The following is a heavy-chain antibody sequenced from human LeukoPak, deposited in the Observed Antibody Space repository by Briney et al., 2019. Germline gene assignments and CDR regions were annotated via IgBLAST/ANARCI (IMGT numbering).Heavy chain of an antibody. CDR1: GFTFSSYG. V-gene: IGHV3-30*02. CDR2: IRYDGSNK. D-gene: IGHD3-10*01. J-gene: IGHJ4*02. Sequence: GGSLRLSCAASGFTFSSYGMHWVRQAPGKGLEWVAFIRYDGSNKYYADSVKGRFTISRDNSKNTLYLQMNSRRAEDTAVYYCAKGGARGALWDTFDYWGQGTLVTVSS. CDR3: AKGGARGALWDTFDY.